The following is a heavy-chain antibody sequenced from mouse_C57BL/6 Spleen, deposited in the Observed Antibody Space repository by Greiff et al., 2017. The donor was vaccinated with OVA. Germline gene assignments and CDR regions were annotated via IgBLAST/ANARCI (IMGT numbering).Heavy chain of an antibody. CDR2: IYPRSGNT. V-gene: IGHV1-81*01. D-gene: IGHD1-1*01. J-gene: IGHJ4*01. CDR3: ERKSYGSEDYAMDD. Sequence: VQLQQSGAELARPGASVKLSCKASGYTFTSYGISWVKQRTGQGLEWIGEIYPRSGNTYYNEKFKGKATLTADKSSSTAYMELRSLTSEDSAVYVCERKSYGSEDYAMDDWGKGTSVTVSS. CDR1: GYTFTSYG.